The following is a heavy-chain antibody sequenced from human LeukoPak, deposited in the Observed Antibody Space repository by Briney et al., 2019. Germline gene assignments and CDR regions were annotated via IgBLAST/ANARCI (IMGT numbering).Heavy chain of an antibody. D-gene: IGHD2-15*01. V-gene: IGHV2-70*16. Sequence: SGPVLVKPTQTLTLTCTFSGFSLSTNGMCVNWIRQPPGKALEWLARIDWDDEKFYNTSLKTRLTISKDTSKKQVVLTMTNMDPVDTATYHCARVYCTGGTCLGRGWHFDYWGHGTLVTVSS. CDR2: IDWDDEK. J-gene: IGHJ4*01. CDR3: ARVYCTGGTCLGRGWHFDY. CDR1: GFSLSTNGMC.